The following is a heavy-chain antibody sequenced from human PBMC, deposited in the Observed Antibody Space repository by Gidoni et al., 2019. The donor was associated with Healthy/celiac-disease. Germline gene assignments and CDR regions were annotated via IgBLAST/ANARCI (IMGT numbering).Heavy chain of an antibody. CDR3: ARQNAWELLIWYFQH. CDR1: GFTFSRYW. J-gene: IGHJ1*01. V-gene: IGHV3-7*01. D-gene: IGHD1-26*01. CDR2: IKQDGSEK. Sequence: EVQLVESGGGLVQPGGSLRLSCAASGFTFSRYWMSWVRQAPGKGLEWVANIKQDGSEKYYVDSVKGRFTISRDNAKNSLYLQMNSLRAEDTAVYYCARQNAWELLIWYFQHWGQGTLVTVSS.